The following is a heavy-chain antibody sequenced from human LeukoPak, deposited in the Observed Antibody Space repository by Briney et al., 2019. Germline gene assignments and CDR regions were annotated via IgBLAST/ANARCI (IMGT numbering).Heavy chain of an antibody. Sequence: SETLSLTCVVSGYSISSGYYWGWIRQPPGKGLEWIGSIYHSGSTYYNPSLKSRVTISVDTSKNQFSLKLSSVTAADTAVYYCARDRGSLGYCSSTSCYGVDPWGQGTLVTVSS. D-gene: IGHD2-2*01. CDR3: ARDRGSLGYCSSTSCYGVDP. CDR1: GYSISSGYY. CDR2: IYHSGST. V-gene: IGHV4-38-2*02. J-gene: IGHJ5*02.